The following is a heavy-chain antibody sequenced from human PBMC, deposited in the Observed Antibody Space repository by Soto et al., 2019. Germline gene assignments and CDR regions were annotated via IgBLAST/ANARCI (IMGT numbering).Heavy chain of an antibody. D-gene: IGHD3-10*01. CDR2: ISKDGDNT. CDR1: GFSFSTYG. CDR3: AKTGSSTWFFNWFDP. V-gene: IGHV3-30*18. Sequence: PGGSLRLCCAASGFSFSTYGVHWVRQDPGKGLEWVAVISKDGDNTYYADSVKGRFTISRDNSINTLYLQMNSLRVEDTAVYYCAKTGSSTWFFNWFDPWGQGTLVTVSS. J-gene: IGHJ5*02.